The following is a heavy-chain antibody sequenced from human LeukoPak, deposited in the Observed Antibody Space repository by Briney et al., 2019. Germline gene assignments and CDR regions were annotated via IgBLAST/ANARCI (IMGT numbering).Heavy chain of an antibody. CDR3: ARGSLVHYYGSGSYRIRAGFDS. CDR2: IRGNGNTI. D-gene: IGHD3-10*01. J-gene: IGHJ4*02. CDR1: GLTFSNYE. Sequence: GGSLRLSCAASGLTFSNYEMNWVRQAPVKGLEWLSCIRGNGNTIYYADSVKGRFTISRDNAKNSLYLQMNSLRAEDTAVYYCARGSLVHYYGSGSYRIRAGFDSWGQGTLVTVSS. V-gene: IGHV3-48*03.